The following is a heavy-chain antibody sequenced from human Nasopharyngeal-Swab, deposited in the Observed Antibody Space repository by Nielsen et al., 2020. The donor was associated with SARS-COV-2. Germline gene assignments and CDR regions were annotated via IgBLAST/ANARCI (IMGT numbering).Heavy chain of an antibody. CDR3: ARPLSRDSTWTTEANWYDP. CDR1: GFTVSSYS. J-gene: IGHJ5*02. V-gene: IGHV3-23*01. D-gene: IGHD6-13*01. CDR2: ITGNGDTT. Sequence: GGSLRLSCASSGFTVSSYSMSWLRQAPGKVLEWVSTITGNGDTTYYADSVKGRFTISRDNSENTVYLQMNSLRAEDTALYHCARPLSRDSTWTTEANWYDPWGQGTLVTVSS.